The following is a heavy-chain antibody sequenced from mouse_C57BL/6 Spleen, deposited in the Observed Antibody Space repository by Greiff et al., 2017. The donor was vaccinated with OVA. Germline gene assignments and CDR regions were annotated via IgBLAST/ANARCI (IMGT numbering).Heavy chain of an antibody. D-gene: IGHD1-1*01. J-gene: IGHJ4*01. CDR1: GYTFTSYW. Sequence: QVQLKQPGAELVKPGASVKLSCKASGYTFTSYWMHWVKQRPGRGLEWIGRIDPNSGGTKYNEKFKSKATLTVDKPSSTAYMQLSSLTSEDSAVYYCASYYGSSSYYAMDYWGQGTSVTVSS. CDR2: IDPNSGGT. V-gene: IGHV1-72*01. CDR3: ASYYGSSSYYAMDY.